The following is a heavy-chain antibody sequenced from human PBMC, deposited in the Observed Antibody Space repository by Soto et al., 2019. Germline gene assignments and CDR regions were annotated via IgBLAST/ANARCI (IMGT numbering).Heavy chain of an antibody. V-gene: IGHV1-18*01. CDR3: AREGSKSYDFWSGYSNWFDP. J-gene: IGHJ5*02. D-gene: IGHD3-3*01. CDR2: ISAYNGNT. CDR1: GYTFTSYG. Sequence: ASVKVSCKASGYTFTSYGISWVRQAPGQGLEWMGWISAYNGNTNYAQKLQGRVTMTTDTSTSTAYMELRSLRSDDTAVYYCAREGSKSYDFWSGYSNWFDPWGQGTLVTVSS.